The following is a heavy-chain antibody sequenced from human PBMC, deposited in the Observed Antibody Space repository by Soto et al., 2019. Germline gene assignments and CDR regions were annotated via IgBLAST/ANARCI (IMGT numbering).Heavy chain of an antibody. CDR1: GFTFSSYG. CDR3: ANGGAFDI. CDR2: ISYDGSNK. J-gene: IGHJ3*02. V-gene: IGHV3-30*18. Sequence: QVQLVESGGGVVQPGRSLRLSCAASGFTFSSYGMHWVRQAPGKGLEWVAVISYDGSNKYYADSVKGRFTISRDNSKITLYLQMNSLRAEDTAVYYCANGGAFDIWGQGTMVTVSS.